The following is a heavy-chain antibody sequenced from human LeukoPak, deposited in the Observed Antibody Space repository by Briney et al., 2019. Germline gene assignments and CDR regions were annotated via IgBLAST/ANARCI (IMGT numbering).Heavy chain of an antibody. CDR2: ISPDGSST. CDR1: GFTFSIYW. J-gene: IGHJ4*02. V-gene: IGHV3-74*01. Sequence: PGGSLRLSCAASGFTFSIYWMHWVRQAPGKGLVWVSRISPDGSSTNYADSVKGRFTISRDNSRDTLYLQMNGLRAEDTAVYYCAKGYYDYVWGSYYFDYWGQGTLVTVSS. D-gene: IGHD3-16*01. CDR3: AKGYYDYVWGSYYFDY.